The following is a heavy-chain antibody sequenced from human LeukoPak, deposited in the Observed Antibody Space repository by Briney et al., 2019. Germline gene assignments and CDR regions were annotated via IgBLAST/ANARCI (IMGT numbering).Heavy chain of an antibody. J-gene: IGHJ4*02. Sequence: SGTLSLTCAVYGGSFSDYYWSWIRQPPGKGLEWIGEINHSGSTNYNPSLKSQVTISVDTSKNQFSLRLSSVTAADTAVYYCARRAATQDYWGQGTLVTVSS. CDR3: ARRAATQDY. V-gene: IGHV4-34*01. CDR2: INHSGST. CDR1: GGSFSDYY. D-gene: IGHD6-25*01.